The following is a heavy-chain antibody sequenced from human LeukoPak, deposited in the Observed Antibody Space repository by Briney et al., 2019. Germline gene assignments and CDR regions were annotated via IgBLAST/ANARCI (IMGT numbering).Heavy chain of an antibody. V-gene: IGHV3-15*01. CDR2: IKSKTDGGTT. Sequence: GGSLRLSCAASGFTFSNAWMSWVRQAPGKGLEWVGRIKSKTDGGTTDYAAAVKGRFTISRDDSKNTVYLQVNSLKTEDTAVYYCTTAASYYDSYYFDYWGQGTLDTVSS. CDR1: GFTFSNAW. J-gene: IGHJ4*02. CDR3: TTAASYYDSYYFDY. D-gene: IGHD3-22*01.